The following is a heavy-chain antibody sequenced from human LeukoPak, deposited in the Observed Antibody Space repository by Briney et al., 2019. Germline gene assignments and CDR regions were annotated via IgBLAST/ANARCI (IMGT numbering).Heavy chain of an antibody. CDR1: GFTVSDYY. CDR2: ISSSGSTI. V-gene: IGHV3-11*01. J-gene: IGHJ4*02. Sequence: PGESLRLSCAASGFTVSDYYMSWIRQAPGKGLEWISYISSSGSTIYYADSVKGRFTMSRDNAKSSLYLQVNSLRAEDTAIYYCARRRDYFDYWGQGTLVTVSS. CDR3: ARRRDYFDY.